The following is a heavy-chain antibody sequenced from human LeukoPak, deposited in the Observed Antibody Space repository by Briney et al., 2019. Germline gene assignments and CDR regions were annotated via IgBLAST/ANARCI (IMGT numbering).Heavy chain of an antibody. V-gene: IGHV1-18*01. Sequence: ASVKVSCKASGYTFTSYGISWVRQAPGQGLEWMGWISAYNGNTNYAQKLQGRVTMTTDTSTSTAYIELRSLRSDDTAVYYCARVIRYLYYYYYYMDVWGKGTTVTVSS. CDR2: ISAYNGNT. CDR3: ARVIRYLYYYYYYMDV. J-gene: IGHJ6*03. D-gene: IGHD2-2*02. CDR1: GYTFTSYG.